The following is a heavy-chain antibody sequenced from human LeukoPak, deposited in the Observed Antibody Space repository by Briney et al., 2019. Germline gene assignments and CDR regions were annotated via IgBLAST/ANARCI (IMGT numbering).Heavy chain of an antibody. V-gene: IGHV3-53*01. CDR1: GFTFSSYG. CDR2: IYSGGST. D-gene: IGHD2-2*01. Sequence: GGSLRLSCAASGFTFSSYGMSWVRQAPGKGLEWVSVIYSGGSTYYADSVKGRFTISRDNSKNTLYLQMNSLRAEDTAVYYCARVPKYGYYFDYWGQGTMVTVSS. J-gene: IGHJ4*02. CDR3: ARVPKYGYYFDY.